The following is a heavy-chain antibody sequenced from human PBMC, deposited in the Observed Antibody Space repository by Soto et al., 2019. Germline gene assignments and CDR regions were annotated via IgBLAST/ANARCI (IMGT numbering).Heavy chain of an antibody. V-gene: IGHV3-74*01. D-gene: IGHD4-17*01. CDR2: ISSDGSST. CDR3: ARGTVRDHDFGDH. CDR1: GFTFSSYW. J-gene: IGHJ4*02. Sequence: EVQLVESGGDLVQPGGSLRLSCVASGFTFSSYWMHWVRQVPGKGLVWVSRISSDGSSTSYADAVRGRFSISRDNAKNTLYLQVNSLRVDDTAVYYCARGTVRDHDFGDHWGQGTLVAVSS.